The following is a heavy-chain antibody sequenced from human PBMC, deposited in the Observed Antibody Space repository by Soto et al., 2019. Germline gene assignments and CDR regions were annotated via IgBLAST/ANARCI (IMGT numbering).Heavy chain of an antibody. D-gene: IGHD4-4*01. V-gene: IGHV2-5*01. J-gene: IGHJ4*02. CDR1: GFSLSTSGVG. Sequence: SGPTVVNPTQTLTLTCTFSGFSLSTSGVGVGWIRQPPGKALEWLALIYWNDDKRYIPSLKSRLTITKDTSKNQVVLTMTNMDTVDTATYYCAHSSLSTVTKTGFAYWGQGTLVTVSS. CDR3: AHSSLSTVTKTGFAY. CDR2: IYWNDDK.